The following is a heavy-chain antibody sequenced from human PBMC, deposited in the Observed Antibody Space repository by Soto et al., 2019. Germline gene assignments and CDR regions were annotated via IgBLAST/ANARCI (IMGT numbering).Heavy chain of an antibody. CDR1: GGSVSSSSYY. CDR3: NRYYDFWSGPPYGMDV. D-gene: IGHD3-3*01. CDR2: IYYSGST. J-gene: IGHJ6*02. Sequence: SETLSLTCTVSGGSVSSSSYYWGWIRQPPGKGLEWIGSIYYSGSTYYNPSLKSRVTISVDRSKNQFSLKLSSVTAADTAVYYCNRYYDFWSGPPYGMDVWGQGTPVTVSS. V-gene: IGHV4-39*01.